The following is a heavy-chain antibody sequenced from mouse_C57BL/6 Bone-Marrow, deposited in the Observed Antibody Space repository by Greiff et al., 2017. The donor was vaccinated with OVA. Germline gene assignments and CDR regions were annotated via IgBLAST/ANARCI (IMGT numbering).Heavy chain of an antibody. CDR2: ILPGSGST. V-gene: IGHV1-9*01. Sequence: VQLHQSGAELMKPGASVKLSCKATGYTFTGYWIEWVKQRPGHGLAWIGEILPGSGSTNYNEKFKGKATFTADTSSNPAYMQLSSLTTEDSAIYYCALYGYAVDWFAYWGQGTLVTVSA. J-gene: IGHJ3*01. CDR3: ALYGYAVDWFAY. D-gene: IGHD2-2*01. CDR1: GYTFTGYW.